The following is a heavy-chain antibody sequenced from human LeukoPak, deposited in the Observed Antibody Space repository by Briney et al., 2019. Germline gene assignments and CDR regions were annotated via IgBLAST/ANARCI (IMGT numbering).Heavy chain of an antibody. CDR3: AAPGGSSSSPWFDP. CDR1: GFTFSSYA. Sequence: GGSLRLSCAASGFTFSSYAMSWVRQAPGKGLEWVSAISGSGGSTYYADSVKGRFTISRDNSKNTLYLQMNSLRAEDTAVHYCAAPGGSSSSPWFDPWGQGTLVTVSS. D-gene: IGHD6-6*01. V-gene: IGHV3-23*01. J-gene: IGHJ5*02. CDR2: ISGSGGST.